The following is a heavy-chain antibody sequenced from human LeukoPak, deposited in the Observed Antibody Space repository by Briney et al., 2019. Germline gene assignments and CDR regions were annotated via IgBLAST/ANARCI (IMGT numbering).Heavy chain of an antibody. D-gene: IGHD3-3*01. V-gene: IGHV4-34*01. CDR1: GGSFSGYY. Sequence: SETLSLTCAVYGGSFSGYYWSWIRQPPGKGLEWIGEINHSGSTNYNPSLKSRVTISVDTSKNQFSLKLSSVTAADTAVYYCARGRPDYDFWSGYAYYFDYWGQGTLVTVSS. CDR3: ARGRPDYDFWSGYAYYFDY. J-gene: IGHJ4*02. CDR2: INHSGST.